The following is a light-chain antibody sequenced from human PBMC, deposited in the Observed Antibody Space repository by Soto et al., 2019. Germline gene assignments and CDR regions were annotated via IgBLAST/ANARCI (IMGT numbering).Light chain of an antibody. V-gene: IGKV1-17*01. CDR2: AAS. CDR1: QVITTD. Sequence: DIQMTQSPSSLSASVGDRLTITCRASQVITTDLGWYQQRPGKAPKLLIYAASTMESGIPSRFSGSGSGTEFTLTISSLQPEDVATYYCLQLNTYPWTFGQGTKVDIK. J-gene: IGKJ1*01. CDR3: LQLNTYPWT.